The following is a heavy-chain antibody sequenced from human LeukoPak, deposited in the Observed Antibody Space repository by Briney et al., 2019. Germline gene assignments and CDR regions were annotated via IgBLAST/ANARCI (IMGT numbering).Heavy chain of an antibody. CDR2: IYTSGST. CDR3: ASEYYYDSSGYYPGGY. Sequence: SETLSLTCTVSGGSISSYYWSWIRQPAGKGLEWIGRIYTSGSTNYNPSLKSRVTISVDTSKNQFSLKLSSVTAADTAVYYCASEYYYDSSGYYPGGYWGQGTLVTVSS. CDR1: GGSISSYY. J-gene: IGHJ4*02. D-gene: IGHD3-22*01. V-gene: IGHV4-4*07.